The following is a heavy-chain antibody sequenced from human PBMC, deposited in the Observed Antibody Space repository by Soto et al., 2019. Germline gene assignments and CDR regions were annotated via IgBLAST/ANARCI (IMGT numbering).Heavy chain of an antibody. CDR3: AKQASSSWDYYGMDV. D-gene: IGHD6-13*01. CDR1: GFTFSSYA. V-gene: IGHV3-23*01. J-gene: IGHJ6*02. Sequence: GESLKISCAASGFTFSSYAMSWVRQAPGKGLEWVSAISGSGGSTYYADSVKGRFTISRDNSKNTLYLQMNSLRAEDTAVYYCAKQASSSWDYYGMDVWGQGTTVTVSS. CDR2: ISGSGGST.